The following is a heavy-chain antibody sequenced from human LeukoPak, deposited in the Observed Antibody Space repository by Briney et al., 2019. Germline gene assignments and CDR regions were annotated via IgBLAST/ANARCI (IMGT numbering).Heavy chain of an antibody. V-gene: IGHV4-59*01. D-gene: IGHD4-17*01. CDR2: TYCSGNT. J-gene: IGHJ4*02. CDR1: GGSIYTYS. Sequence: SETLSLTCTVSGGSIYTYSWSWIRQPRGKGLEWIGYTYCSGNTNYNPAFKRRLTISVGESKNHFFLRLTSVDAGDATVYFCPRRGHGDYADYWPQGTLVPVSS. CDR3: PRRGHGDYADY.